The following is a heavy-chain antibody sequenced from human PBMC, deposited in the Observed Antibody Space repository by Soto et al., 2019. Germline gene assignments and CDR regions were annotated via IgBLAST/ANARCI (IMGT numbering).Heavy chain of an antibody. CDR1: GYTFASYA. CDR2: ISAYNGNT. Sequence: QVQLVQSGAGVKKPGASVKVSCKPSGYTFASYAISWMRQAPGQGLEWMGWISAYNGNTKYAQKLQGRVTMTTATSTSTRYMGLRSLSSVNTGVYFCARDPPPPDYWCQGNLLTVSS. CDR3: ARDPPPPDY. V-gene: IGHV1-18*01. J-gene: IGHJ4*02.